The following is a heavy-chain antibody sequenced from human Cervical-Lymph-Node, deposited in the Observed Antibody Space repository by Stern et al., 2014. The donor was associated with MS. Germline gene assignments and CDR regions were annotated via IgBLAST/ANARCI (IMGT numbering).Heavy chain of an antibody. CDR3: ARGAYYDGSGFCDH. Sequence: EVQLVQSGGGLVKPGGSLRLSCAASGFTFTDYSINWVRQAPGKGLEWVSSISSTTNYIYYADSVKGRFTISRDNAKNSLYLQMNSLRAEDTALYYCARGAYYDGSGFCDHWGQGTLVTVSS. V-gene: IGHV3-21*01. CDR2: ISSTTNYI. CDR1: GFTFTDYS. J-gene: IGHJ4*02. D-gene: IGHD3-22*01.